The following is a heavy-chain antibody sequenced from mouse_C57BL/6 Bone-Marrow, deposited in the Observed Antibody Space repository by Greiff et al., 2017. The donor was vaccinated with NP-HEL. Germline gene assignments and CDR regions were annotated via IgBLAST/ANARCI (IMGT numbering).Heavy chain of an antibody. V-gene: IGHV1-74*01. J-gene: IGHJ3*01. CDR2: IHHSDSDT. D-gene: IGHD1-1*01. CDR3: AIKTVQFAY. CDR1: GYTFTSYW. Sequence: QVQLKQPGAELVKPGASVKVSCKASGYTFTSYWMHWVKQRPGQGLEWIGRIHHSDSDTNYNQKFKGKATLTVDKSSSTAYMQLSSLTSEDSAVYYCAIKTVQFAYWGQGTLVTVSA.